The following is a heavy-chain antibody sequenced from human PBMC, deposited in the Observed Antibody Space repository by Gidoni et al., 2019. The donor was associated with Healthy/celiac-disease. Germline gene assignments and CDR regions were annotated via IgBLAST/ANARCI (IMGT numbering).Heavy chain of an antibody. CDR1: GFTVSSNY. J-gene: IGHJ6*02. CDR2: IYSGGST. CDR3: ARGDSSSFNYYYYGMDV. Sequence: EVQLVESGGGLIQPGGSLRLSCAASGFTVSSNYMSWVRLAPGKGLEWVSAIYSGGSTYYADSVKGRFTISRDNSKNTLYLQMNSLRAEDTAVYYCARGDSSSFNYYYYGMDVWGQGTTVTVSS. V-gene: IGHV3-53*01. D-gene: IGHD6-13*01.